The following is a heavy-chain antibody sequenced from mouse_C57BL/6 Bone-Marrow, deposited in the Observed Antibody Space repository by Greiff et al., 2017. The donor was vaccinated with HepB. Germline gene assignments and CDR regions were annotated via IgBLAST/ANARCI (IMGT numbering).Heavy chain of an antibody. CDR1: GYTFTDYY. V-gene: IGHV1-75*01. J-gene: IGHJ4*01. D-gene: IGHD2-4*01. CDR3: ARGALYDYDGDYYAMDY. CDR2: IFPGSGST. Sequence: VQLQQSGPELVKPGASVKISCKASGYTFTDYYINWVKQRPGQGLEWIGWIFPGSGSTYYNEKFKGKATLTVDKSSSTAYMLLSSLTSEDSAVYFCARGALYDYDGDYYAMDYWGQGTSVTVSS.